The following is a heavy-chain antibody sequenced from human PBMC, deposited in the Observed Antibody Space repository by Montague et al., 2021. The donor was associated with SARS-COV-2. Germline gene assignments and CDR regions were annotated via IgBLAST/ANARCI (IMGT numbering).Heavy chain of an antibody. CDR2: VTTSGTT. CDR1: GGSITGFS. V-gene: IGHV4-4*07. J-gene: IGHJ4*02. D-gene: IGHD6-6*01. CDR3: ARTPTRPLSLDS. Sequence: SETLSFTCAVSGGSITGFSWSWVRQPAGKGLEWIGRVTTSGTTNYSPSLRSRVTMSVDTSKNQFSLNLNSVTAADTAIYYCARTPTRPLSLDSWGQGTLVTASS.